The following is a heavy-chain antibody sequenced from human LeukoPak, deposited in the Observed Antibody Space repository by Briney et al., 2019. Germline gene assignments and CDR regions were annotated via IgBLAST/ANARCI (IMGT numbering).Heavy chain of an antibody. CDR2: ISSSSSYI. CDR1: GFTFSSYS. Sequence: GGSLRLSCAASGFTFSSYSMIWVRQAPGKGLEWASSISSSSSYIYYADSVKGRFTISRDNAKNSLYLQMNSLRAEDTAVYYCARRAEYCSGGSYYTGRDFDYWGQGTLVTVSS. CDR3: ARRAEYCSGGSYYTGRDFDY. J-gene: IGHJ4*02. V-gene: IGHV3-21*01. D-gene: IGHD2-15*01.